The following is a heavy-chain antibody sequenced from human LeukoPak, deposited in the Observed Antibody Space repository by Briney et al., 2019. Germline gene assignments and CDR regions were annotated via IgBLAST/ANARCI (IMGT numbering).Heavy chain of an antibody. CDR2: FSDDGSLT. Sequence: GGPLTLSCALSGFTFSREWVHWVRQAPEEGLVWVSRFSDDGSLTTYGDSVAGRFILPRDNPERTVFLQVNSLSVEHTAVYFCIRRYYEYKLDDRHCYFGGQGILLTVS. J-gene: IGHJ4*02. D-gene: IGHD3-22*01. CDR3: IRRYYEYKLDDRHCYF. V-gene: IGHV3-74*03. CDR1: GFTFSREW.